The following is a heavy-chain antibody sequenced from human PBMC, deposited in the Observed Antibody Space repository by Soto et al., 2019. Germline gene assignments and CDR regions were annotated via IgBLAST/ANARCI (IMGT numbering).Heavy chain of an antibody. D-gene: IGHD1-26*01. Sequence: QVQLVQSGAEVKKPGSSVKVSCKASRGTFNSYIVNWVRQAPGQGLEWMGGIMPVFGTAKYAQKFQDRVTITADKSTSTAYMELRGLKSEGTAVYYCARGLDQPPVGLYFDNWGQGTLVTVTS. CDR3: ARGLDQPPVGLYFDN. V-gene: IGHV1-69*06. CDR2: IMPVFGTA. J-gene: IGHJ4*02. CDR1: RGTFNSYI.